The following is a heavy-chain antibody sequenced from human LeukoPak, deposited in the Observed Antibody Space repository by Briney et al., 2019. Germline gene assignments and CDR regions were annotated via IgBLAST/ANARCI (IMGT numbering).Heavy chain of an antibody. D-gene: IGHD4-17*01. V-gene: IGHV3-48*01. CDR2: FSSSRTTI. J-gene: IGHJ2*01. Sequence: GGPRGPSCAASGLTSRSYSMTWARRPPGRGREWISFFSSSRTTIYYADSVKGRFTISRDNAENSLYLQMNSLRAEDTAVYYCARDHGYGDAVYWYFDLWGRGTLVTVSS. CDR1: GLTSRSYS. CDR3: ARDHGYGDAVYWYFDL.